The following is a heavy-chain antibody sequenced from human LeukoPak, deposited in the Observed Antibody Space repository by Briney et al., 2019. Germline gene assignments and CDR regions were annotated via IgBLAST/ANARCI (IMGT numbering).Heavy chain of an antibody. CDR1: GDTFTTYA. Sequence: ASVKVSCKASGDTFTTYAIIWVRQAPGQGLEWMGWINTNTGNPTYAQGFTGRFVFSLDTSVSTAYLQISSLKAEDTAVYYCARDKRKTTVTSSHWFDPWGQGTLVTVSS. CDR3: ARDKRKTTVTSSHWFDP. J-gene: IGHJ5*02. D-gene: IGHD4-17*01. V-gene: IGHV7-4-1*02. CDR2: INTNTGNP.